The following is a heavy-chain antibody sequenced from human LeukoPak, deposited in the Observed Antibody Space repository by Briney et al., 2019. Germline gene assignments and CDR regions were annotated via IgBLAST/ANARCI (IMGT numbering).Heavy chain of an antibody. CDR1: GFTFSSYN. V-gene: IGHV3-48*01. Sequence: PGGSLRLPCAVSGFTFSSYNMNWVRQAPGKGLEWVSYIGSAGSTKFYADSVKGRFTVSRDNAKNSLFLQMNSLRAEDTAVYYCARDRYSINLYMTCDYWGQGTLVTVSS. CDR3: ARDRYSINLYMTCDY. CDR2: IGSAGSTK. J-gene: IGHJ4*02. D-gene: IGHD6-13*01.